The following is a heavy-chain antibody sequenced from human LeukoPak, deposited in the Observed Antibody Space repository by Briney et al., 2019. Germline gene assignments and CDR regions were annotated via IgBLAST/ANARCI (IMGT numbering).Heavy chain of an antibody. CDR1: GGTFSSYA. D-gene: IGHD3-22*01. CDR3: AREGPITMIVVVIPYGAFDI. J-gene: IGHJ3*02. CDR2: VIPIFGTA. V-gene: IGHV1-69*13. Sequence: SVKVSFKASGGTFSSYAISWVRQAPGQGLEWMGGVIPIFGTANYAQKFHGRVTITADESTSTAYMELSSLRSEDTAVYYCAREGPITMIVVVIPYGAFDIWGQGTMVTVSS.